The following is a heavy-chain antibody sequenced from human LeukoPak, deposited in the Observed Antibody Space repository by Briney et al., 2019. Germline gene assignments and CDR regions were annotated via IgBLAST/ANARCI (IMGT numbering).Heavy chain of an antibody. CDR1: GFTFSTYS. CDR2: ISSGSSYI. J-gene: IGHJ4*02. V-gene: IGHV3-21*01. D-gene: IGHD2-15*01. Sequence: GGSLRLSCAASGFTFSTYSMNWVRQAPGKGLEWVSSISSGSSYIYYADSVKGRFTISRDNAKNSLYLQMNSLRAEDTAVYYCARDLYCSGGSCAGYFDYWGQGILVTVSS. CDR3: ARDLYCSGGSCAGYFDY.